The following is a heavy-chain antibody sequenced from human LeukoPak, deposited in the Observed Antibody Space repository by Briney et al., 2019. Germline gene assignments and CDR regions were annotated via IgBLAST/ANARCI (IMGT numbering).Heavy chain of an antibody. CDR2: IRSKAYGGTT. Sequence: GGSLRLSCTASGFTFGDYAMSWFRQAPGKGLEWVGFIRSKAYGGTTEYAASVKGRFTISRDDSKSIACLQMNSLKTEDTAVYYCTRDIDYYGSGSYLADYWGQGTLVTVSS. D-gene: IGHD3-10*01. V-gene: IGHV3-49*03. J-gene: IGHJ4*02. CDR3: TRDIDYYGSGSYLADY. CDR1: GFTFGDYA.